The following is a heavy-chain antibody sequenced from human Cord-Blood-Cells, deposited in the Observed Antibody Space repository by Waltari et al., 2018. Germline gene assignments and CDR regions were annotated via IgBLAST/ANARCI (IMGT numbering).Heavy chain of an antibody. V-gene: IGHV3-15*01. J-gene: IGHJ5*02. D-gene: IGHD1-26*01. Sequence: GLGWVGRIKSKTDGGTTDYASSVKGRFTISRDDSKNTLYLLLNSLKTEDTAVYYCTTAILGAIADHWGQGTRVTVSS. CDR2: IKSKTDGGTT. CDR3: TTAILGAIADH.